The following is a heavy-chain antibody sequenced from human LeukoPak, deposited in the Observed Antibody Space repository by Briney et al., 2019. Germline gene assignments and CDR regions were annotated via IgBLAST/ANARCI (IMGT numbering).Heavy chain of an antibody. Sequence: QAGGSLRLSCAASGFSFSSFWMSWVRQAPGKGLEWVANIKQDGSEKYYVDSVKGRFTISRDNAKNSLYLQLNSLQAEDTAVYYCAREGITAAADYWGQGTLVTVSS. CDR3: AREGITAAADY. D-gene: IGHD6-13*01. CDR2: IKQDGSEK. V-gene: IGHV3-7*01. CDR1: GFSFSSFW. J-gene: IGHJ4*02.